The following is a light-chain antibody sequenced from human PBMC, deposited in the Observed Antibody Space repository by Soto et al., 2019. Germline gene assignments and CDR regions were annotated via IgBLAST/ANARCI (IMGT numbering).Light chain of an antibody. V-gene: IGLV1-51*01. CDR3: GTWDSSLSAVV. CDR1: SSNIGNNY. CDR2: DTK. J-gene: IGLJ2*01. Sequence: QSVLTQPPSVSAAPGQTVTISCSGSSSNIGNNYVSWYQQLPGTAPKLLIYDTKKRPSGIPDRFSGSKSGTSATLGITGLQTGDEAEYYCGTWDSSLSAVVFGGGTKLTVL.